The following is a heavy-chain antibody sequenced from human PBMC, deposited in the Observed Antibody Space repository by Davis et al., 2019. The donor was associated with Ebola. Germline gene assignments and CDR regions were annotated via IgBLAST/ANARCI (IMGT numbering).Heavy chain of an antibody. CDR1: GFSFTTSA. Sequence: GGSLRLSCAASGFSFTTSAMHWVRQAPGKGLEWMAMISYDETDKYYADSVRGRFTISRDNSKNTLYLQMNSLRAEDTAVYYCANFRGATLSYYYYGMDVWGQGTTVTVSS. D-gene: IGHD1-26*01. J-gene: IGHJ6*02. CDR3: ANFRGATLSYYYYGMDV. CDR2: ISYDETDK. V-gene: IGHV3-30-3*01.